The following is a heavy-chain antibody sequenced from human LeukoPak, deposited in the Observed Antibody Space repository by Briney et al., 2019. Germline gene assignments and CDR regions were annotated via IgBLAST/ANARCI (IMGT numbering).Heavy chain of an antibody. D-gene: IGHD3-22*01. J-gene: IGHJ3*02. CDR3: AGLRSYDDSSGYYYVDAFDI. CDR1: GGSISSSSYY. V-gene: IGHV4-39*01. CDR2: IYYSGST. Sequence: SETQSLTCTVSGGSISSSSYYWGWIRQPPGKGLEWIGSIYYSGSTYYNPSLKSRVTISVDTSKNQFSLKLSSVTAADTAVYYCAGLRSYDDSSGYYYVDAFDIWGQGTMVTVSS.